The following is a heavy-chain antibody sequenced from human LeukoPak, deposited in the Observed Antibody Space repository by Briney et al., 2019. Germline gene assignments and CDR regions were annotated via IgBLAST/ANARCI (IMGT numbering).Heavy chain of an antibody. D-gene: IGHD4-17*01. J-gene: IGHJ6*04. V-gene: IGHV1-69*06. CDR3: ARDHDYGEDYYYGMDV. Sequence: ASVKVSCKASGGTFSSYAISWVRQAPGQGLEWMGGIIPIFGTANYAQKFQGRVTITADKSTSTAYMELSSLRSEDTAVYYCARDHDYGEDYYYGMDVWGKGTTDTVSS. CDR2: IIPIFGTA. CDR1: GGTFSSYA.